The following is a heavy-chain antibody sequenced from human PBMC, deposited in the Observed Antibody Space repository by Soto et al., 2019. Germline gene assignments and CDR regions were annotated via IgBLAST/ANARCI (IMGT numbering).Heavy chain of an antibody. CDR2: SSGSGGST. Sequence: EVQLLESGGGLVQPGGSLRLSCAASGFTFSSYAMSWVRQAPGKGLEWVSASSGSGGSTYYADSVKGRFTISRDNSKNTLYLQMNSLRAEDTAVYYCAKIDAAGDAFDIWGQGAMVSVSS. J-gene: IGHJ3*02. CDR3: AKIDAAGDAFDI. CDR1: GFTFSSYA. D-gene: IGHD6-13*01. V-gene: IGHV3-23*01.